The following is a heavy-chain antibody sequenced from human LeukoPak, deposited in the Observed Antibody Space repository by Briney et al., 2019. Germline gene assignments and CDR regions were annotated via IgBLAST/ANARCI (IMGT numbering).Heavy chain of an antibody. Sequence: PGGSLRLSCAASGFTVSSNYMSWVRQAPGKGLEWVSVIYSGGSTYYADSVKGRFTISRDNSKNMLYLQMNSLRAEDTAVYYCASIAARTNDYYYYMDVWGKGTTVTVSS. CDR1: GFTVSSNY. D-gene: IGHD6-6*01. CDR3: ASIAARTNDYYYYMDV. CDR2: IYSGGST. J-gene: IGHJ6*03. V-gene: IGHV3-66*02.